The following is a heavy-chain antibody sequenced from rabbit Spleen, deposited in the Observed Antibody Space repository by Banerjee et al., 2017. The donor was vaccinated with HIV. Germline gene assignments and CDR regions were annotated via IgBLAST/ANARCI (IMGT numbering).Heavy chain of an antibody. V-gene: IGHV1S47*01. D-gene: IGHD1-1*01. CDR2: IVTGSGST. Sequence: QEQLVESGGGLVKPEGSLTLTCTASGFDLSSYWMCWVRQAPGKGLEWIGCIVTGSGSTYYASWAKGRFTITRSTSLNAVDLQLNSLTAADTATYFCVRGASSSGYYSLWGPGTLVTVS. CDR3: VRGASSSGYYSL. CDR1: GFDLSSYW. J-gene: IGHJ4*01.